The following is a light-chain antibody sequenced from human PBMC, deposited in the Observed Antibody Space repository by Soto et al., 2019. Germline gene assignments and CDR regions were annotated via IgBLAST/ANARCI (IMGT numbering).Light chain of an antibody. Sequence: EIVMTQSPATLSVSPGERATLSCRASQSVSRNLAWYQQKRGQAPRLLIYAASTRATGIPARFSGSGSGTEFTLTISSLQSEDFALYYCQQYNNFPSLTFGGGTKVEIE. V-gene: IGKV3-15*01. CDR3: QQYNNFPSLT. CDR2: AAS. CDR1: QSVSRN. J-gene: IGKJ4*01.